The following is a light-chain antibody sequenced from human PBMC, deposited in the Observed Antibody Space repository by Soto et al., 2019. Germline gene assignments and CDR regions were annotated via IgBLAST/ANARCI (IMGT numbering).Light chain of an antibody. Sequence: EIVLTQSPGTLSLSPGERATLSCRASQTVNNNYLACYQQKPDQTPRLLIHDASSMATGIPDRFSGSGSGTDFTLTIGRLEPEDFAVYYCQQYGTSSLTFGGGTKVEIK. CDR3: QQYGTSSLT. J-gene: IGKJ4*01. CDR1: QTVNNNY. V-gene: IGKV3-20*01. CDR2: DAS.